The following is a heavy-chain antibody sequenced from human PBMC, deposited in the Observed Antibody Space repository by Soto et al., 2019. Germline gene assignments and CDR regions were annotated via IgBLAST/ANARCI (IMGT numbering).Heavy chain of an antibody. CDR2: ISYDGNNK. D-gene: IGHD2-15*01. V-gene: IGHV3-30*18. Sequence: PGGSLRLSCAASGFTFSSLGMHWVRQAPGKGLEWVAVISYDGNNKYYADSVKGRFTISRDNSKNTLYLHMNSLGAEDTAVYYCAKALGYCSGGSCYPPGYYYGMDVWGQGTTVTVSS. J-gene: IGHJ6*02. CDR1: GFTFSSLG. CDR3: AKALGYCSGGSCYPPGYYYGMDV.